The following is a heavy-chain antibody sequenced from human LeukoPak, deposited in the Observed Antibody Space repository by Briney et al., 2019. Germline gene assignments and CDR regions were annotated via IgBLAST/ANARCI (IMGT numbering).Heavy chain of an antibody. CDR3: AKGISPSSSWTFDY. V-gene: IGHV3-23*01. CDR1: GFTFSSYA. J-gene: IGHJ4*02. CDR2: LSGSGLSK. Sequence: QPGGSLRVSCAASGFTFSSYAMTWVRQAPGKGLQWVSALSGSGLSKYYADSAKGRFTISRDNSKNTLYLQMNSLRAEDTAIYYCAKGISPSSSWTFDYWGQGTLVTVSS. D-gene: IGHD6-13*01.